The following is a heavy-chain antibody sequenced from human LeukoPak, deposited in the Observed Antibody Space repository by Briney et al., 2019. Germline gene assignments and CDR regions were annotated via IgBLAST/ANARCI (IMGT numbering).Heavy chain of an antibody. J-gene: IGHJ4*02. D-gene: IGHD6-19*01. V-gene: IGHV4-30-4*02. CDR3: ARRTRIAVAGVFDY. Sequence: PSETLSLTCTVSGGSISSGDYYWSWIRQPPGKGLEWIGYIYYSGSTYYNPSLKSRVTISVDTSKNQFSLKLSSVTAADTAVYYCARRTRIAVAGVFDYWGQGTLVTVSS. CDR2: IYYSGST. CDR1: GGSISSGDYY.